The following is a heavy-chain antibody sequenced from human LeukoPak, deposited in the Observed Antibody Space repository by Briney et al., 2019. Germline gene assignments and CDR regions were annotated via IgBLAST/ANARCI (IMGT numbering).Heavy chain of an antibody. CDR3: ASDTYYYDSGGYFPAFDI. CDR2: INHSGST. V-gene: IGHV4-34*01. CDR1: GGSFSGYY. D-gene: IGHD3-22*01. J-gene: IGHJ3*02. Sequence: SETLSLTCAVYGGSFSGYYWSWIRQPPGKGLEWIGEINHSGSTNYNPSLKSRVTISVDTSKNQFSLKLSSVTAADTAVYYCASDTYYYDSGGYFPAFDIWGQGTMVTVSS.